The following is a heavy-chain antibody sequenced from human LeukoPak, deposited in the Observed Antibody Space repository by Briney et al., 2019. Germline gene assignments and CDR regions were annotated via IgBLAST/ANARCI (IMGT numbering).Heavy chain of an antibody. CDR3: ASGLWFGELFPLDY. D-gene: IGHD3-10*01. V-gene: IGHV3-21*01. J-gene: IGHJ4*02. CDR1: GFTFSSYS. CDR2: ISSSSSYI. Sequence: PGGSLRLSCAASGFTFSSYSMNWVRQAPGKGLEWVSSISSSSSYIYYADSVKGRFTISRDNAKNPLYLQMNSLRAEDTAVYYCASGLWFGELFPLDYWGQGTLVTVSS.